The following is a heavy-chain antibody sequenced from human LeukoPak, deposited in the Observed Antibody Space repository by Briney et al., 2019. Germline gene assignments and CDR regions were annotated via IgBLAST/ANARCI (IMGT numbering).Heavy chain of an antibody. CDR1: GGSISSSSYY. Sequence: SETLSLTCTVSGGSISSSSYYWGWIRQPPEKGLEWIGEISHSGSTNYNPSLKSRVTISVDTSKNQFSLKLTSVTAADTAVYYCARGISTTVTTPADYWGQGTLVTVSS. CDR2: ISHSGST. D-gene: IGHD4-17*01. J-gene: IGHJ4*02. CDR3: ARGISTTVTTPADY. V-gene: IGHV4-39*07.